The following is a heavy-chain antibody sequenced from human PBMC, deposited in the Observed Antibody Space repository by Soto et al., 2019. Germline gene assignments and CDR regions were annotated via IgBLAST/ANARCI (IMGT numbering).Heavy chain of an antibody. D-gene: IGHD6-19*01. CDR3: ARGSPFGIAVAGNGNWFDP. CDR1: GGSISSYY. J-gene: IGHJ5*02. V-gene: IGHV4-59*01. Sequence: QVQLQESGPGLVKPSETLSLTCTVSGGSISSYYWSWIRQPPGKGLEWIGYIYYSGSTNYNPSLTRLVTISVVTSKNQFCLKLSSVTAADTAVYYCARGSPFGIAVAGNGNWFDPWGQGALVAVST. CDR2: IYYSGST.